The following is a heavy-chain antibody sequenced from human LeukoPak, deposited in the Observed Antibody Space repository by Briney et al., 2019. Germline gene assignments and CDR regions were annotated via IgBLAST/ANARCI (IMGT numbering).Heavy chain of an antibody. Sequence: PSETLSLTCTVSGGSISSSSYYWGWIRQPPGKGLEWIGSMYYSGSTYYNPSLKSRVTISVDTSKNQFSLKLSSVTAADTAVYYCARPHPDYYDSSGYLFDYWGQGTLVTVSS. CDR3: ARPHPDYYDSSGYLFDY. V-gene: IGHV4-39*01. CDR1: GGSISSSSYY. CDR2: MYYSGST. D-gene: IGHD3-22*01. J-gene: IGHJ4*02.